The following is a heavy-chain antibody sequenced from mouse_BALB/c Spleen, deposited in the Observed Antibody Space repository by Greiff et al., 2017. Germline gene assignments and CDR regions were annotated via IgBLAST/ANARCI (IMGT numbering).Heavy chain of an antibody. J-gene: IGHJ4*01. D-gene: IGHD2-1*01. CDR1: GYTFTSYV. CDR3: ARGHIYYGNYGYAMDY. Sequence: VQLQQSGPELVKPGASVKMSCKASGYTFTSYVMHWVKQKPGQGLEWIGYINPYNDGTKYNEKFKGKATLTSDKSSSTAYMELSSLTSEDSAVYYCARGHIYYGNYGYAMDYWGQGTSVTVSS. V-gene: IGHV1-14*01. CDR2: INPYNDGT.